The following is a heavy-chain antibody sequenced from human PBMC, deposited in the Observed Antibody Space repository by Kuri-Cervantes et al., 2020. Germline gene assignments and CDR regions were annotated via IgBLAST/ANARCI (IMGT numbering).Heavy chain of an antibody. CDR2: TYYRSRWYN. V-gene: IGHV6-1*01. J-gene: IGHJ6*02. CDR1: GDSVSSNSAA. D-gene: IGHD5-24*01. Sequence: SETLSLTCAISGDSVSSNSAAWNWIRQSPSRGLEWLGRTYYRSRWYNDYAVSVKSRITINPDTSKNQFSLKLSSVTAADTAVYYCARLGTQGLEMATITFYYYGMDVWGQGTTVIVSS. CDR3: ARLGTQGLEMATITFYYYGMDV.